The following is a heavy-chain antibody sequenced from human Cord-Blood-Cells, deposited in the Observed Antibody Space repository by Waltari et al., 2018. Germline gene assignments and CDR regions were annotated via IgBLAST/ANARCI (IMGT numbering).Heavy chain of an antibody. Sequence: QVQLVESGGGVVQPGRSLRLSCAASGFTFSSYAMHWVRQAPGKGLEWVAVISYDGSNKYYAESVKGRFTISRDNSKNTLYLQMNSLRAEDTAVYYCASGGSGWYFDYWGQGTLVTVSS. CDR3: ASGGSGWYFDY. V-gene: IGHV3-30-3*01. D-gene: IGHD6-19*01. J-gene: IGHJ4*02. CDR1: GFTFSSYA. CDR2: ISYDGSNK.